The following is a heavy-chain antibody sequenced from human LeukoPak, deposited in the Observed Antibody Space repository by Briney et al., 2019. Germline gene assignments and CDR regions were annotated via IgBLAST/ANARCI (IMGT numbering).Heavy chain of an antibody. V-gene: IGHV4-59*01. CDR1: GGSISSYY. D-gene: IGHD3-3*01. Sequence: PSETLSLTCTVSGGSISSYYWSWIRQPPGKGLELIGYIYYSGSTNYNPSLKSRVTISVATSKNQFSLKLSSVTAADTAVYYCARGIFGVVIPHNWFDPWGQGTLVTVSS. CDR2: IYYSGST. J-gene: IGHJ5*02. CDR3: ARGIFGVVIPHNWFDP.